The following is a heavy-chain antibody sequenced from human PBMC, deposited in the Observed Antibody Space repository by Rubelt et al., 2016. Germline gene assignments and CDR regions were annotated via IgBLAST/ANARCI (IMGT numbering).Heavy chain of an antibody. D-gene: IGHD6-19*01. CDR2: INHSGST. J-gene: IGHJ4*02. Sequence: QVQLQQWGAGLLKPSETLSLTCAVYGGSFSGYYWSWIRQPPGKGLEWIGEINHSGSTNYNPSLKSRVTLSLDTSKSQFSLKLSSVTAADTGVDFCARAGSSGPPPLWGPGTLVTVSS. CDR1: GGSFSGYY. V-gene: IGHV4-34*01. CDR3: ARAGSSGPPPL.